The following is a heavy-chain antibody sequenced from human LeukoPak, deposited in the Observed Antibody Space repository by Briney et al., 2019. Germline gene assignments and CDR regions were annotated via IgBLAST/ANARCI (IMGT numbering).Heavy chain of an antibody. V-gene: IGHV4-4*07. CDR2: IYTNTGTT. CDR3: GRQGYTASYFLDD. D-gene: IGHD1-26*01. CDR1: GRSINSYY. J-gene: IGHJ4*02. Sequence: SETLSLICTVSGRSINSYYWGWVRQPAGKGLEWIRRIYTNTGTTNYSPSPKGRRTMSVDTSKNQFSLNLRSVTAADTAVYYCGRQGYTASYFLDDWSQGTLVTVSS.